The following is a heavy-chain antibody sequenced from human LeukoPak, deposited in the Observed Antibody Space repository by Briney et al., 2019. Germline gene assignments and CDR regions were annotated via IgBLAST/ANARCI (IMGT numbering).Heavy chain of an antibody. V-gene: IGHV3-72*01. J-gene: IGHJ3*02. CDR1: GFTFSDHY. D-gene: IGHD3-3*01. CDR2: TRNKANSYTT. Sequence: PGGSLRLSCAASGFTFSDHYMDWVRQAPGKGLEWVGRTRNKANSYTTEYAASVKGRFTISRDDSKNSLYLQMNSLKTEDTAVYYCAREKGRRFLEWLSVTDAFDIWGQGTMVTVSS. CDR3: AREKGRRFLEWLSVTDAFDI.